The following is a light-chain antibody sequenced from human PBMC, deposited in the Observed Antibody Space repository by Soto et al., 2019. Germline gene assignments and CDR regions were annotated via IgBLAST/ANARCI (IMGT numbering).Light chain of an antibody. CDR2: GAS. CDR1: QSVPST. CDR3: QQYGSSPPWT. J-gene: IGKJ1*01. Sequence: EIGMTQSPATLSVSPGERATLSCRASQSVPSTLAWYQQKPGQAPRLLIYGASSRATGIPDRFSGSVSGTGFTLTISRLEPQDFAAYYCQQYGSSPPWTFGQGTQVDIK. V-gene: IGKV3-20*01.